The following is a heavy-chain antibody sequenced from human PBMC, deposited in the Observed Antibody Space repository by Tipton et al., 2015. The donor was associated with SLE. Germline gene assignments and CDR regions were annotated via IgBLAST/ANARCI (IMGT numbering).Heavy chain of an antibody. J-gene: IGHJ6*03. CDR1: GGSISSYY. Sequence: TLSLTCTVSGGSISSYYWSWIRQPPGKGLEWIGYISYSGSTNYNPSLKSRVTISVDTTKNQFSLKLSSVTAADTAVYYCARVPFSYYYDMDVWGKGTTVTVSS. V-gene: IGHV4-59*07. CDR3: ARVPFSYYYDMDV. CDR2: ISYSGST.